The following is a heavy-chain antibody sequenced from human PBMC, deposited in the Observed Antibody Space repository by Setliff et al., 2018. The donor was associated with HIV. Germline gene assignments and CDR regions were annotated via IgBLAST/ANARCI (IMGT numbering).Heavy chain of an antibody. D-gene: IGHD3-22*01. CDR2: IHHSGST. J-gene: IGHJ4*02. CDR1: GYSITSGYY. Sequence: PSETLSLTCTVSGYSITSGYYWGWIRQPPGKGLEWIGSIHHSGSTYYNPSLKSRVIISVDTSKNQFSLKLSSVTAADTAVYYCARDYYDSSGYFWGRGYWGQGTLVTVSS. V-gene: IGHV4-38-2*02. CDR3: ARDYYDSSGYFWGRGY.